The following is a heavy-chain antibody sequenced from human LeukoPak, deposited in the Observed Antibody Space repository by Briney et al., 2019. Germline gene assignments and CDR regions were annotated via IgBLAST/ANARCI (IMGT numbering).Heavy chain of an antibody. Sequence: GGSLRLSCVASGFTFSSYWMHWVRQAPGKGLVWVSRINSDGSSTTYADSVKGRFTISRDNAKNTLWLQMNSLRAEDAAVYYCVQSSPTIDYWGQGTLVTVSS. V-gene: IGHV3-74*01. CDR2: INSDGSST. D-gene: IGHD5-12*01. CDR3: VQSSPTIDY. CDR1: GFTFSSYW. J-gene: IGHJ4*02.